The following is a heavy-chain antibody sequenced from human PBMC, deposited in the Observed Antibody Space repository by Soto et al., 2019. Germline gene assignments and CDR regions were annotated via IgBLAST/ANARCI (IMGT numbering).Heavy chain of an antibody. V-gene: IGHV3-21*06. D-gene: IGHD1-1*01. Sequence: GGSLRLSCAASGFTFNSYSVNWVRQAPGKGLEWVASISSGSVYIDFADSVRGRFTISRDNVTNSVSLQMDSLRVEDTGIYYCARYDAFKAFDLWGQGTMVTVSS. J-gene: IGHJ3*01. CDR2: ISSGSVYI. CDR1: GFTFNSYS. CDR3: ARYDAFKAFDL.